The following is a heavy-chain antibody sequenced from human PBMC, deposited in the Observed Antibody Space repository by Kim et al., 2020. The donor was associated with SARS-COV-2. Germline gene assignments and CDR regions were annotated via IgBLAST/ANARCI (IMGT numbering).Heavy chain of an antibody. J-gene: IGHJ6*02. D-gene: IGHD2-15*01. Sequence: GGSLRLSCAASGFTFSNAWMSWVRQAPGKGLEWVGRIKSKTDGGTTDYAAPVKGGFTISRDDSKNTLYLQMNSLKTEDTAVYYCTTVRDIVVVVAATPSGYGMDVWGQGTTVTVSS. CDR2: IKSKTDGGTT. CDR1: GFTFSNAW. CDR3: TTVRDIVVVVAATPSGYGMDV. V-gene: IGHV3-15*01.